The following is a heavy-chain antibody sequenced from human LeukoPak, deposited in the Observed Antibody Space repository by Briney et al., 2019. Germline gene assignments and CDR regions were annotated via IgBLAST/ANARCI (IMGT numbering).Heavy chain of an antibody. CDR1: GFTFSSYS. CDR3: ARTLYLAVAGTGVDY. V-gene: IGHV3-21*01. J-gene: IGHJ4*02. D-gene: IGHD6-19*01. CDR2: ISSSSSYI. Sequence: PGGSLRLSCAASGFTFSSYSMNWVRQAPGKGLEWVSSISSSSSYIYYADSVKGRFTISRDNAKNSLYLQVNSLRAEDTAVYYCARTLYLAVAGTGVDYWGQGTLVTVSS.